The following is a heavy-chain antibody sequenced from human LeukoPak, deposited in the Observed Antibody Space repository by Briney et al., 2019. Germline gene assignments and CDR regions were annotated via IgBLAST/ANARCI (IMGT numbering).Heavy chain of an antibody. D-gene: IGHD4-11*01. CDR3: ARWSASAVTHDY. J-gene: IGHJ4*02. CDR2: IYYGGST. CDR1: GGSISSYY. Sequence: PSETLSLTCTVSGGSISSYYWSWIRQPPGKGLEWIGYIYYGGSTNYNPSLKSRVTISVDTSKNQFSPKLSSVTAADTAVYYCARWSASAVTHDYWGQGTLVTVSS. V-gene: IGHV4-59*01.